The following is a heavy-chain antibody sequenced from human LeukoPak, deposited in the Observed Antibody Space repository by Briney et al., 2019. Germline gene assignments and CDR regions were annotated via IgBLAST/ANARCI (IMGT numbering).Heavy chain of an antibody. CDR2: IGASGEST. J-gene: IGHJ3*01. D-gene: IGHD5-24*01. CDR3: AKDTQLST. V-gene: IGHV3-23*01. CDR1: GFTFSVAA. Sequence: GGSLRLSCAASGFTFSVAAMTWVRQAPGKGLEWVSLIGASGESTYYADSVKGRFTISRDNSKNTLSLQMNSLRVEDTAMYFCAKDTQLSTWSLGTMVTVSS.